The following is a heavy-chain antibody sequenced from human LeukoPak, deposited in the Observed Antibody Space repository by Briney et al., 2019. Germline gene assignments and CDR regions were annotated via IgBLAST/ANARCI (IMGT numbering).Heavy chain of an antibody. D-gene: IGHD3-22*01. CDR3: TTLGYHLDS. Sequence: GGSLRLSCAASGFDFGAYEMNWVRQAPGKGLEWVADFAGSDTTTYYADSVKGRFIISRDNARNSLYLQMNSLRAEDTALYYCTTLGYHLDSWGQGTLVTVSS. V-gene: IGHV3-48*03. CDR1: GFDFGAYE. CDR2: FAGSDTTT. J-gene: IGHJ4*02.